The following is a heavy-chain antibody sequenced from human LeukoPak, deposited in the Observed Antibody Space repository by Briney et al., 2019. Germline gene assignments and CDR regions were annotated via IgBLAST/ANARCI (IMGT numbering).Heavy chain of an antibody. CDR3: ARGAITIFGVVYYYGLDV. Sequence: ASVKVSCKASGYTFTSYGISWVRQAPGQGLEWMGWISAYNGNTNYAQKLQGRVTMTTDTSTSTAYMELRSLRSDDTAVYYCARGAITIFGVVYYYGLDVWGQGTTVTVSS. D-gene: IGHD3-3*01. CDR1: GYTFTSYG. V-gene: IGHV1-18*01. J-gene: IGHJ6*02. CDR2: ISAYNGNT.